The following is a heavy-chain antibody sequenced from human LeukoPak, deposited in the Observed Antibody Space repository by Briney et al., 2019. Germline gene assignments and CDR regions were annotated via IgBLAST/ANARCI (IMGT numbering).Heavy chain of an antibody. CDR1: GFKFTSYW. CDR3: ARQRVAGPMIGCFDL. CDR2: IYPGDSDI. V-gene: IGHV5-51*01. D-gene: IGHD6-19*01. Sequence: GESLKISCNGSGFKFTSYWIGSVRQMPEKGLEWMGIIYPGDSDIRYSSSFEGQVTMSADKSISTAYLQWSSLKASDTAMYYCARQRVAGPMIGCFDLWGRGTLVTVSS. J-gene: IGHJ2*01.